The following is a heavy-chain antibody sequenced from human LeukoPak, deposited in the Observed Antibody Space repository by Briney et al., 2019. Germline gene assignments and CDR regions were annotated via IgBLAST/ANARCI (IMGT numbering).Heavy chain of an antibody. D-gene: IGHD1-26*01. V-gene: IGHV4-4*07. CDR1: GGSISSYY. CDR3: ARVSGSYREYYFDY. J-gene: IGHJ4*02. CDR2: IYTSGST. Sequence: SENLSLTCTVSGGSISSYYWSWIRQPAGKGLEWIGRIYTSGSTNYNPSLKSRVTMSVDTSKNQFSLKLSSVTAADTAVYYCARVSGSYREYYFDYWGQGTLVTVSS.